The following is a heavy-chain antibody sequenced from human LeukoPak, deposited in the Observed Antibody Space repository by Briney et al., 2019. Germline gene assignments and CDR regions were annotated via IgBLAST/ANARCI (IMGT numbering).Heavy chain of an antibody. CDR2: ISDSGGST. CDR3: AKDRGIATYFDY. D-gene: IGHD3-3*01. Sequence: GGSLRLSCAASGFTFSNYGMSWVRQAPGKGLEWVSAISDSGGSTYYADSVKGRFTISRDNSKNTLYLQMNSLRAEDTAVYYCAKDRGIATYFDYWGQGTLVTVSS. J-gene: IGHJ4*02. CDR1: GFTFSNYG. V-gene: IGHV3-23*01.